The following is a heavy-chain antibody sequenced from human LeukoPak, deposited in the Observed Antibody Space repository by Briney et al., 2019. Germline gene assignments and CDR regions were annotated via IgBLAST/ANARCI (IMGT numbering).Heavy chain of an antibody. CDR2: IGGEDNNR. CDR3: VPNLFDY. Sequence: PGGSLRLSCAASGFDFTTHRMHWVRQAPGKGLVWVSRIGGEDNNRTYADSVKGRFTISRDNAKNMLYLQMDRLRAEDTAVYYCVPNLFDYWGQGALVTVSS. J-gene: IGHJ4*02. CDR1: GFDFTTHR. V-gene: IGHV3-74*01.